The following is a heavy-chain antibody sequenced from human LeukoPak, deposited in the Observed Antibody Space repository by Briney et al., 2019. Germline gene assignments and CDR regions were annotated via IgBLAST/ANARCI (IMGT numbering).Heavy chain of an antibody. CDR2: IYYTGST. Sequence: SETLSLTCTVSGGSISSYYWSWIRQPPGKGLEWIGYIYYTGSTNYNPSLKSRVTISVDKSRNQFSLKLTSVNDADTAVYYCARVVVVAATRFDYWGQGTLVTVSS. V-gene: IGHV4-59*01. D-gene: IGHD2-15*01. J-gene: IGHJ4*02. CDR1: GGSISSYY. CDR3: ARVVVVAATRFDY.